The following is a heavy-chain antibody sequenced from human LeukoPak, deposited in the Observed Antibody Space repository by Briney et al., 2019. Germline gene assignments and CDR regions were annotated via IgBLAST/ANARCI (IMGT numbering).Heavy chain of an antibody. J-gene: IGHJ4*02. CDR1: GFTFSSYS. D-gene: IGHD3-10*01. Sequence: GGSLRLSCAASGFTFSSYSMNWVRQAPGKGLEWVSYISSSSSTIYYADSVKGRFTISRDNAKNSLYLQMNSLRDEDTAVYYCARGERDYYGSGNPLDYWGQGTLVTVSS. CDR2: ISSSSSTI. CDR3: ARGERDYYGSGNPLDY. V-gene: IGHV3-48*02.